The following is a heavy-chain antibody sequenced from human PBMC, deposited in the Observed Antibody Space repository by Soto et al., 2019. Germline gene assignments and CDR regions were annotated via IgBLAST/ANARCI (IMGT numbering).Heavy chain of an antibody. CDR1: GFRFSSYA. Sequence: GGSLRLSCAASGFRFSSYAMSWVRQAPEKGLEWVTVISGTGSSTYNADSVKGRFTISRDNSKNTLFLQMNSLRAEDTAVYYCAKVFSDISGYYSLDYWGQGTLVTVSS. CDR3: AKVFSDISGYYSLDY. CDR2: ISGTGSST. D-gene: IGHD3-22*01. J-gene: IGHJ4*02. V-gene: IGHV3-23*01.